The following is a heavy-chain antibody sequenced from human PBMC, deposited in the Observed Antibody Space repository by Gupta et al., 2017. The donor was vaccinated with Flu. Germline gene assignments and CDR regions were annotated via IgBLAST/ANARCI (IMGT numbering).Heavy chain of an antibody. CDR2: IDWNSGNI. Sequence: EVQLVESGGGLVQPGRSLRLSCAASGFTFDDYAMHWVRQARGKGLEWVSGIDWNSGNIGYADSVKGRFTISRDNAKNSLFLQMDSPRAEDTALYYCAKNVDASIVGPTLDSWGQGTLVSVSS. V-gene: IGHV3-9*01. J-gene: IGHJ4*02. CDR3: AKNVDASIVGPTLDS. D-gene: IGHD1-26*01. CDR1: GFTFDDYA.